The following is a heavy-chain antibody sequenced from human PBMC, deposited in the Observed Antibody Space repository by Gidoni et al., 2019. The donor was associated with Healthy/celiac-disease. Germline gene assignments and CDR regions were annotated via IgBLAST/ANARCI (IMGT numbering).Heavy chain of an antibody. CDR2: IYYRGST. CDR3: ARHSSFWSGYSINWFDP. CDR1: GGSISSRSYY. V-gene: IGHV4-39*01. J-gene: IGHJ5*02. Sequence: QLQLQESGPGLVKPSETLSLTCTVAGGSISSRSYYWGWIRQPPGKGLEWIGSIYYRGSTYYNPSLQIRVTISVDTSKNQFSLKLSSVTAADSAVYYCARHSSFWSGYSINWFDPWGQGTLVTVSS. D-gene: IGHD3-3*01.